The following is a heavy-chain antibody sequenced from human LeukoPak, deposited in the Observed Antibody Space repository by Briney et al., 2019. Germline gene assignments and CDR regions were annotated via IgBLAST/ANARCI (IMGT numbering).Heavy chain of an antibody. CDR3: AKDTPIEKVPVLGPGP. V-gene: IGHV3-23*01. Sequence: GSLRLSCAASGFTFTTYSMNWVRQAPGKGLEWVSAISGSGGSTYYADSVKGRFTISRDNSKNTLYLQMNSLRPEDTAVYYCAKDTPIEKVPVLGPGPGGQGPLVTVSS. J-gene: IGHJ5*02. CDR1: GFTFTTYS. D-gene: IGHD5-24*01. CDR2: ISGSGGST.